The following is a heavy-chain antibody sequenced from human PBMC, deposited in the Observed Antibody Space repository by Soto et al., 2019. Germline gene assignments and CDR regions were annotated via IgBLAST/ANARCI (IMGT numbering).Heavy chain of an antibody. V-gene: IGHV1-3*01. Sequence: QVQLVQSGAEVKKPGASVKVSCKASGYTFTSYAMHWVRQAPGQRLEWMGWINAGNGNTKYSQKFQGRETITRDTSASAADMELSSLRSQDTAVYYCARERGQLLCFDPLGQGTLVTVSS. D-gene: IGHD2-2*01. CDR2: INAGNGNT. CDR1: GYTFTSYA. CDR3: ARERGQLLCFDP. J-gene: IGHJ5*02.